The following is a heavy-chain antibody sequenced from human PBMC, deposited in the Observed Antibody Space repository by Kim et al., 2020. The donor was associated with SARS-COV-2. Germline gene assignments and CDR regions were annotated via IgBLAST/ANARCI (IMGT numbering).Heavy chain of an antibody. CDR3: ARDSGFLEWSAAY. D-gene: IGHD3-3*01. CDR2: ISYDGSNK. CDR1: GFTFSSYA. J-gene: IGHJ4*02. V-gene: IGHV3-30*04. Sequence: GGSLRLSCAASGFTFSSYAMHWVRQAPGKGLEWVAVISYDGSNKYYADSVKGRFTISRDNSKNTLYLQMNSLRAEDTAVYYCARDSGFLEWSAAYWGQGT.